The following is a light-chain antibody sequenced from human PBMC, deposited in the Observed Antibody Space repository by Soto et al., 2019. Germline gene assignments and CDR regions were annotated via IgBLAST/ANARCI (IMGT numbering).Light chain of an antibody. CDR2: ATA. V-gene: IGKV3-15*01. CDR3: QQYDNKPPIT. J-gene: IGKJ5*01. CDR1: QSVSSN. Sequence: EIVMTQSPATLSVSPGERATLSCRASQSVSSNLAWYQQNPGQAPRLLIYATATRATGILDRFSGSGSGTEFTLTISSLQSEDFAVYHGQQYDNKPPITFGQGTRLESK.